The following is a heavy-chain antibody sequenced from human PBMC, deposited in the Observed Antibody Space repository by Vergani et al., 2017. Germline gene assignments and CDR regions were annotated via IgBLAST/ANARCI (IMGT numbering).Heavy chain of an antibody. D-gene: IGHD6-13*01. V-gene: IGHV1-2*02. CDR1: GYTFTGYY. CDR3: ARDLPTAGIAAAGYYYDDYMDV. CDR2: INPNSGGT. Sequence: QVQLVQSGAEVKKPGASVKVSCKASGYTFTGYYMHWVRQAPGQGLEWMGWINPNSGGTNYAQKLQGRVTMTRDTSISTAYMELSRLRSDDTAVYYCARDLPTAGIAAAGYYYDDYMDVWGKGTTVTVSS. J-gene: IGHJ6*03.